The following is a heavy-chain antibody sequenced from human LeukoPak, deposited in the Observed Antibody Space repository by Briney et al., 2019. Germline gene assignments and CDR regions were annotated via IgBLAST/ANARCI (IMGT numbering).Heavy chain of an antibody. CDR2: VYTTGAGST. CDR1: GFSITSGYC. Sequence: SETLSLTCTVSGFSITSGYCWGWVRQPPGKGLEWIGNVYTTGAGSTYHNPSLKSRVTVSSDTSKNQVSLKLNSVTAADTAVYYCARGQIYDYWTPVSWKFDLWGRGTLVTVSS. V-gene: IGHV4-38-2*02. CDR3: ARGQIYDYWTPVSWKFDL. J-gene: IGHJ2*01. D-gene: IGHD3-3*01.